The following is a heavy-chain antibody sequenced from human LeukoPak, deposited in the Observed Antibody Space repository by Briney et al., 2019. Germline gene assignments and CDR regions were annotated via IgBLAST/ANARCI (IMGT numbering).Heavy chain of an antibody. Sequence: AGGSLRLSCAASGFTFSGSAMHWARQASGKGLEWVGRIRSKANSYATAYAASVKGRFTISRDDSKNTAYLQMNSLKTEDTAVYYCTRRLDIVVVPAAPKGIAAPYYYYYMDVWGKGTTVTVSS. J-gene: IGHJ6*03. CDR2: IRSKANSYAT. V-gene: IGHV3-73*01. CDR3: TRRLDIVVVPAAPKGIAAPYYYYYMDV. D-gene: IGHD2-2*01. CDR1: GFTFSGSA.